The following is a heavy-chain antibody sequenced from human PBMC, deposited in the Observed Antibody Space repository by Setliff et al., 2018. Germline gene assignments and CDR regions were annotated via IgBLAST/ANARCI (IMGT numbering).Heavy chain of an antibody. Sequence: SETLSLTCTVSGASITNINYYWGLIRQPPGKGLEWIGSIFYSGRTFYNPSLKSRVTISVDTSKNQFSLTLSSVTAADTAVYYCARLPNYVWGSPVDYWGQGTRVTAPQ. CDR1: GASITNINYY. CDR2: IFYSGRT. V-gene: IGHV4-39*01. J-gene: IGHJ4*02. CDR3: ARLPNYVWGSPVDY. D-gene: IGHD3-16*01.